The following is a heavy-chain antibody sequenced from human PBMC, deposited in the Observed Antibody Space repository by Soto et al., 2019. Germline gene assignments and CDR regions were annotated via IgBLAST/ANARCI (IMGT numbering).Heavy chain of an antibody. CDR1: GYSISGGYY. V-gene: IGHV4-38-2*01. Sequence: SETLSLTCAASGYSISGGYYWGWIRQPPGKGLEWIGSIYHSGSTYYNPSLKSRVTISVDTSTNQFSLKLSSVTAADTAVYYCASGPLWFGELNPCFDPWGQGTLVNVSSGPGGYYYYGMDGWGQGTTVT. D-gene: IGHD3-10*01. CDR3: ASGPLWFGELNPCFDPWGQGTLVNVSSGPGGYYYYGMDG. J-gene: IGHJ6*02. CDR2: IYHSGST.